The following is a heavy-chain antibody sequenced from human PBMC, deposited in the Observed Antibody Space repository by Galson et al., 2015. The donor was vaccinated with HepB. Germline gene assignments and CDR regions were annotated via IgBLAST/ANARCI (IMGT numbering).Heavy chain of an antibody. CDR2: IAPSDSYI. J-gene: IGHJ4*02. Sequence: QSGAEVKKPGESLRISCKGSGYRFTNYWISWVRQMPGKGLEWMGKIAPSDSYIKYSPSFQGHVTISADTSIRTAYLQWSSLKAPDTAMYYCATSYYYESSVYKGAIDYWAREPWSPSPQ. V-gene: IGHV5-10-1*01. CDR1: GYRFTNYW. D-gene: IGHD3-22*01. CDR3: ATSYYYESSVYKGAIDY.